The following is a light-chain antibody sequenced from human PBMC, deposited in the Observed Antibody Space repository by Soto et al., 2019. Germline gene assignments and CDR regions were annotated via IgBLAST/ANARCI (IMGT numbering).Light chain of an antibody. Sequence: EIVLTQAPAILSLSPGERATFSCRASQSVSRNLDWYQHKPGQTPRLLIYDASNRATGIPVRFSGSGSGTVFNLTISSLEPEDVAVYYCQQRSNGLSFGHWTKVDLK. J-gene: IGKJ3*01. CDR1: QSVSRN. CDR2: DAS. CDR3: QQRSNGLS. V-gene: IGKV3-11*01.